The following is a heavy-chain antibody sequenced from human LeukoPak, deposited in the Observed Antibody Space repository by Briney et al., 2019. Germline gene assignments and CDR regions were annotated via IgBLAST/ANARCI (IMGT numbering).Heavy chain of an antibody. J-gene: IGHJ3*02. Sequence: PSETLSLTCTVSGGSISSYYWGWIRQPPGKGLEWIGSIYYSGSTYYNPSLKSRVTISVDTSKNQFSLKLSSVTAADTAVYYCTRPGAYYDILTGYYMDAFDIWGQGTMVTVSS. CDR1: GGSISSYY. D-gene: IGHD3-9*01. V-gene: IGHV4-39*01. CDR3: TRPGAYYDILTGYYMDAFDI. CDR2: IYYSGST.